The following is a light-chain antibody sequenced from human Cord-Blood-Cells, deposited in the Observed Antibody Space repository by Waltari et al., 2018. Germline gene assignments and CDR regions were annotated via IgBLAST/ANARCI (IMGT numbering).Light chain of an antibody. Sequence: DIQMTQSPSSLSASVGDRVTITCRASQSISSYLNWYQQKPGKAPKLLIYAASSLQSGVPSRFSSSGSGTAFTPTISSLQPEEFATYYCQQSYSSPMYTFGQGTKLEIK. CDR1: QSISSY. CDR2: AAS. CDR3: QQSYSSPMYT. V-gene: IGKV1-39*01. J-gene: IGKJ2*01.